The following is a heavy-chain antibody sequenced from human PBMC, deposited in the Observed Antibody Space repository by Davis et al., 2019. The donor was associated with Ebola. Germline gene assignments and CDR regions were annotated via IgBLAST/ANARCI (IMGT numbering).Heavy chain of an antibody. CDR2: ISGSGGST. D-gene: IGHD6-13*01. CDR1: GFTFSSYA. V-gene: IGHV3-23*01. J-gene: IGHJ4*02. CDR3: AKAPALLTIAAAGT. Sequence: GESLKISCAASGFTFSSYAMSWVRQAPGKGLEWVSAISGSGGSTYYADSVKGRFTISRDNSKNTLYLQMNSLRAEDTAVYYCAKAPALLTIAAAGTWGQGTLVTVSS.